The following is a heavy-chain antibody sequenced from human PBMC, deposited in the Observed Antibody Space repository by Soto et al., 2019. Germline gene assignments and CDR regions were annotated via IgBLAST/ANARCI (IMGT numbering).Heavy chain of an antibody. CDR1: GYSFRSYG. J-gene: IGHJ5*02. CDR3: ARDRLRGYDSSGFYS. Sequence: QVQLAQSGGELRRPGASVKVSCEAFGYSFRSYGINWVRQAPGQGLEWMGWINPNSGHRNYAPKFEDRLTMTTSTSANTVSLELKNLKSDDTAIYYCARDRLRGYDSSGFYSWGQGTLVSVSS. V-gene: IGHV1-18*01. CDR2: INPNSGHR. D-gene: IGHD3-22*01.